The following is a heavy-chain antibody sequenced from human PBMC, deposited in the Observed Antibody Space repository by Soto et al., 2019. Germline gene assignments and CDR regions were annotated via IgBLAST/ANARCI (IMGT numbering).Heavy chain of an antibody. D-gene: IGHD1-7*01. CDR3: ARDSDTGTTLYYYYYGMDV. V-gene: IGHV1-46*01. CDR2: INPSGGST. Sequence: ASVKVSCNASGYTFTSYYMHWVRQAPGQGLEWMGIINPSGGSTSYAQKFQGRVTMTRDTSTSTVYMELSSLRSEDAAVYYCARDSDTGTTLYYYYYGMDVWGQGTTVTVSS. J-gene: IGHJ6*02. CDR1: GYTFTSYY.